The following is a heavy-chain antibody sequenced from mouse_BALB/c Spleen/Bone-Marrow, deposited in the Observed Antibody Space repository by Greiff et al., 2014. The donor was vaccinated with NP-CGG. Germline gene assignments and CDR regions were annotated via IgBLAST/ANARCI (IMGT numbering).Heavy chain of an antibody. Sequence: VPLQQSGPEMVKPGASVKIPCKASGYTFTDYNMGWGKQSHGKSLWWIGDINPNNGGTIYNQKFKGKATLTVDKSSSTAYMELRSLTSEDTAVYYCARSDGYSWFAYWGQGTLVTVSA. CDR3: ARSDGYSWFAY. J-gene: IGHJ3*01. V-gene: IGHV1-18*01. D-gene: IGHD2-3*01. CDR1: GYTFTDYN. CDR2: INPNNGGT.